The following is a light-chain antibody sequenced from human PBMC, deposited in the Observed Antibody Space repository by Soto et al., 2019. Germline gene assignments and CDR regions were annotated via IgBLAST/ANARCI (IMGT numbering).Light chain of an antibody. CDR3: QQRSIWPLT. CDR2: DAS. J-gene: IGKJ5*01. CDR1: QSVSSY. Sequence: VMTQSPVTLSVSPGDRATLSCRASQSVSSYFAWYQQKPGQAPRLLIYDASNRATGIPARFSGSGSGTDFTPTISSLEAEDFAVYYCQQRSIWPLTFGQGARLGL. V-gene: IGKV3-11*01.